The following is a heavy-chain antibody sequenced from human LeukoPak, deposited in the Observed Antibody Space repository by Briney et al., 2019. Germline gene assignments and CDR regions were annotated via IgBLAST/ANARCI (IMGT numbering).Heavy chain of an antibody. CDR1: GFTFSSYW. J-gene: IGHJ6*03. CDR3: ARLTARFNRDYYYYYMDV. D-gene: IGHD1-14*01. V-gene: IGHV4-34*01. Sequence: PGGSLRLSCAASGFTFSSYWMSWVRQAPGKGLEWIGEINHSGSTNYNPSLKSRVTISVDTSKNQFSLKLSSVTAADTAVYYCARLTARFNRDYYYYYMDVWGKGTTVTVSS. CDR2: INHSGST.